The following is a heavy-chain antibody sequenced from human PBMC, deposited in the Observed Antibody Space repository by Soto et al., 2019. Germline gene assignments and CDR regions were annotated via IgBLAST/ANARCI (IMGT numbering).Heavy chain of an antibody. Sequence: EVQLVESGGGLGQPGGSLRLSCAASGFTVSSYWMSWVRQAPGKGLEWVANIKQDGSEKYYVDSVKGRFTISRDNAKNSLYLQMNSLRAEDTAVYYCASRVYSSGWTFDYWGQGTLVTVSS. CDR2: IKQDGSEK. V-gene: IGHV3-7*01. D-gene: IGHD6-19*01. CDR3: ASRVYSSGWTFDY. J-gene: IGHJ4*02. CDR1: GFTVSSYW.